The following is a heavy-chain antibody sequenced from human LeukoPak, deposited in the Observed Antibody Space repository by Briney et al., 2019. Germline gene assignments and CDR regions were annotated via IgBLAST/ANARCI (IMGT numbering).Heavy chain of an antibody. V-gene: IGHV1-69*13. CDR3: ARDYGDYGDY. CDR2: IIPIFGTA. J-gene: IGHJ4*02. Sequence: SVKVSCKASGGTFSSYAISWVRQAPGQGLEWMGGIIPIFGTANYAQKFQGRVTITADESTSTAYMELRSLRSDDTAVYYCARDYGDYGDYWGQGTLVTVSS. D-gene: IGHD4-17*01. CDR1: GGTFSSYA.